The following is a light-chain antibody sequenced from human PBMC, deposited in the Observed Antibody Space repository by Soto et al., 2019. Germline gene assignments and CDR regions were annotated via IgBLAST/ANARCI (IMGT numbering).Light chain of an antibody. Sequence: QSALTQPRSVSGSPGQSVTISCTGTSSDVPFYNYVSWYQQHPGKAPKLMIYDVSKRPPGVPDRFSGSKFGNTASLTISGLQPEDEADYYCSSYTSSSTYVFGTGTKLTVL. CDR1: SSDVPFYNY. J-gene: IGLJ1*01. CDR2: DVS. CDR3: SSYTSSSTYV. V-gene: IGLV2-11*01.